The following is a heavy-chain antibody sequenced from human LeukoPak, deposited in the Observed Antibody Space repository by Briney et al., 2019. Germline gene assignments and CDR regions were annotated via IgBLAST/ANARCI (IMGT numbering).Heavy chain of an antibody. Sequence: GESLKISCKGSGYSFTSYWIGWVRQMPGKGLEWMGIIYPGDSDARYSPSFQGQVTISADKSISTAYLHWSSLKASDTAMYYCARWLGYCSSTSCYQPFDYWGQGTLLTVSS. CDR2: IYPGDSDA. J-gene: IGHJ4*02. CDR1: GYSFTSYW. D-gene: IGHD2-2*01. CDR3: ARWLGYCSSTSCYQPFDY. V-gene: IGHV5-51*01.